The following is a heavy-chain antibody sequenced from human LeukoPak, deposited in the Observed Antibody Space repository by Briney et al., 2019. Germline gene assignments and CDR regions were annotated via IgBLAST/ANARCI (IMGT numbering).Heavy chain of an antibody. Sequence: SETLSLTCAVYGGSFSGYYWSWIRQPPGKGLEWIGEINHSGTTNYNPSLKSRVTISVDTSKNQFSLKLSSVTAADTAVYYCARASEMATIDYWGQGTLVTLSS. D-gene: IGHD5-24*01. V-gene: IGHV4-34*01. CDR1: GGSFSGYY. CDR2: INHSGTT. J-gene: IGHJ4*02. CDR3: ARASEMATIDY.